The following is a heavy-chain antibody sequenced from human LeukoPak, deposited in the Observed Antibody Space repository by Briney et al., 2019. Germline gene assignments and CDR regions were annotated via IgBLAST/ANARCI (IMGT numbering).Heavy chain of an antibody. J-gene: IGHJ4*02. CDR3: ARDSYYDSSGYYGLDY. CDR1: GFTFISYS. Sequence: GGSLRLSCAASGFTFISYSRNWVRQPPGKGLDGVSSISSSSSYIYYADSVKGRFTISRDNAKDSLYLQMNSRRAEDTAVYYCARDSYYDSSGYYGLDYWGQGTLVTVSS. CDR2: ISSSSSYI. V-gene: IGHV3-21*01. D-gene: IGHD3-22*01.